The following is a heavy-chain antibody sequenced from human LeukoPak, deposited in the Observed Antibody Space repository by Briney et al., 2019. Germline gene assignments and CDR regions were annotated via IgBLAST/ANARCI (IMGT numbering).Heavy chain of an antibody. Sequence: SETLSLTCTVSGGSISSYYWSWIRQPPGKGLEWIGEINHSGSTNYNPSLKSRVTISVDTSKNQFSLKLSSVTAADTAVYYCAIRPVGATFDYWGQGTLVTVSS. D-gene: IGHD1-26*01. CDR2: INHSGST. J-gene: IGHJ4*02. V-gene: IGHV4-34*01. CDR1: GGSISSYY. CDR3: AIRPVGATFDY.